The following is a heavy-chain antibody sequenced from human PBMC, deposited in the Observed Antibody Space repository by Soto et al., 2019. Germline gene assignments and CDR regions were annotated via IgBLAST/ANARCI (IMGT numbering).Heavy chain of an antibody. CDR2: INHSGST. CDR3: KYNVPGPREYYGMDV. D-gene: IGHD1-20*01. CDR1: GGSFSGYY. J-gene: IGHJ6*02. Sequence: PSETLSLTCAVYGGSFSGYYWSWIRQPPGKGLEWIGEINHSGSTNYNPSLKSRVTISVDTSKNQFSLKLSSVTAADTAVYYCKYNVPGPREYYGMDVWGQGATVTVSS. V-gene: IGHV4-34*01.